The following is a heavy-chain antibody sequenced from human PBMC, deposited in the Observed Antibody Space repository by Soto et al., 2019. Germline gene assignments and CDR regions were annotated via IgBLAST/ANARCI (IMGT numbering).Heavy chain of an antibody. Sequence: EVQVLDSGGGLVQPGGSLRLSCAASGFTFNNYAMNWVRQAAGKGLEWVATISATGGSTYYADSVKGRFTISRDNSKNTLYLQMNGLRVEDTAVYYCAKDRLASNFDYWGQGTQVTVSS. CDR1: GFTFNNYA. CDR2: ISATGGST. V-gene: IGHV3-23*01. J-gene: IGHJ4*02. CDR3: AKDRLASNFDY.